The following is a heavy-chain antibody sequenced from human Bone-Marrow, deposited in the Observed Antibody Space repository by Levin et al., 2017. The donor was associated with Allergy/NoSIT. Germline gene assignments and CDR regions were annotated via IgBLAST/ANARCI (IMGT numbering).Heavy chain of an antibody. D-gene: IGHD3-22*01. Sequence: GESLKISCAASGFIFSNYAMNWVRQAPGKGLEWVSQISGSGGNTHYAESVKGRFTFSRDNSKNTLYLQMNSLRAEDTAVYYCAGYDTSAYHSPFDYWGQGALVTVSS. CDR3: AGYDTSAYHSPFDY. V-gene: IGHV3-23*01. J-gene: IGHJ4*02. CDR2: ISGSGGNT. CDR1: GFIFSNYA.